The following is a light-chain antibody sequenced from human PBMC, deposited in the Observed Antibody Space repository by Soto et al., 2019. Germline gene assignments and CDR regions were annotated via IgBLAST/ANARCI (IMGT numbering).Light chain of an antibody. V-gene: IGLV2-23*01. CDR3: CSYAGRSTVI. Sequence: QSALTQPASVSGSPGQSITISCTGTVGLVSWYQQHPGKVPKLIIYDDTKRPSGVSSRFSASKSGYTASLAISGLQAEDEADYHCCSYAGRSTVICGGGTKVTVL. J-gene: IGLJ2*01. CDR2: DDT. CDR1: VGL.